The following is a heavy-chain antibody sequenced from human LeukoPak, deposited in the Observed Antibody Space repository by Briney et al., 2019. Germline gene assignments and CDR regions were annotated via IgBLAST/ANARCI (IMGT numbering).Heavy chain of an antibody. CDR3: ARDSSGGWYYYGMDV. CDR1: GFTFSSYW. J-gene: IGHJ6*02. V-gene: IGHV3-7*01. CDR2: IKQDGSEK. Sequence: GGSLRLSCAASGFTFSSYWMSWVRQAPGKGLEWVANIKQDGSEKYYVDSVKGRFTISRDNAKNSLYLQMNSLRAEDTAVYYCARDSSGGWYYYGMDVRGQGTTVTVSS. D-gene: IGHD6-19*01.